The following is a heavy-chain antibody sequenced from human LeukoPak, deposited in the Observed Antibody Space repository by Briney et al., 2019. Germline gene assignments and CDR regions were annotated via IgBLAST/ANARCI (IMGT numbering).Heavy chain of an antibody. V-gene: IGHV3-23*01. J-gene: IGHJ5*02. Sequence: GGSLRLSCGASGFTSSNYAMSWVRQAPGRGLEWGSGINDNGSSRFYAASVKGRLTSSRDNPKNTLYLQMNGLRVEDTAVYYCAKSPPLTGEYNWFDPWGQGTLVTVSS. CDR1: GFTSSNYA. CDR2: INDNGSSR. CDR3: AKSPPLTGEYNWFDP. D-gene: IGHD7-27*01.